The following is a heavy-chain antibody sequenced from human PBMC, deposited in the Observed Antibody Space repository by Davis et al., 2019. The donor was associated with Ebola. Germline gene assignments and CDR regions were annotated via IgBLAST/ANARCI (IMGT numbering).Heavy chain of an antibody. V-gene: IGHV3-21*01. Sequence: ETLSLTCAVYGGSFSGYYWSWIRQPPGKGLEWVSSISSSSSYIYYADSVKGRFTISRDNAKNSLYLQMNSLRAEDTAVYYCAREGLGYCSSTSCYAAGYFDYWGQGTLVTVSS. CDR3: AREGLGYCSSTSCYAAGYFDY. D-gene: IGHD2-2*01. CDR1: GGSFSGYY. CDR2: ISSSSSYI. J-gene: IGHJ4*02.